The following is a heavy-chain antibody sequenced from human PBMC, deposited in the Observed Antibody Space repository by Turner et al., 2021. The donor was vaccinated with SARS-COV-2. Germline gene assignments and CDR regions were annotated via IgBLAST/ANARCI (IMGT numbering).Heavy chain of an antibody. J-gene: IGHJ4*02. Sequence: QLQLQESGTGLVKPSETLSLTYPVSGASVNNSDYYWAWIRQPPEKGLEWIGNIYYSGTTYYNPSLKSRVTISVDTSKNQFSLKLTSVTAADTAVYFCARDTRVVPLWVDSWGQGTLVTVSS. V-gene: IGHV4-39*02. CDR2: IYYSGTT. CDR3: ARDTRVVPLWVDS. D-gene: IGHD2-2*01. CDR1: GASVNNSDYY.